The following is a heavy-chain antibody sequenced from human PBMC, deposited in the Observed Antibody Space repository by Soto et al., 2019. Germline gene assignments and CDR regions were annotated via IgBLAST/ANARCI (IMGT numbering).Heavy chain of an antibody. Sequence: SETLSLTCAVSGCSISSGYYFALIRQSPGKGLEWIGSIYHAGSVYYNPSLNSRVAVSLDTSKNHFSLKLTSVTAADTAVYYCARTFDYYGMDVWGQGTTVTVSS. CDR3: ARTFDYYGMDV. CDR1: GCSISSGYY. J-gene: IGHJ6*02. CDR2: IYHAGSV. V-gene: IGHV4-38-2*01.